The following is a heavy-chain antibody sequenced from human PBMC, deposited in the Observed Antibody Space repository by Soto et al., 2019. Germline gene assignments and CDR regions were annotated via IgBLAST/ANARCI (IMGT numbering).Heavy chain of an antibody. CDR1: GYTLTELS. V-gene: IGHV1-24*01. CDR2: FDPEDGET. Sequence: ASVKVSCKVSGYTLTELSMHWVRQAPGKGLEWMGGFDPEDGETIYAQKFQGRVTMTEDTSTDTAYMELSSLRSEDTAVYYCATITSSGGRYYFDYWGQGTLVTVYS. D-gene: IGHD2-15*01. CDR3: ATITSSGGRYYFDY. J-gene: IGHJ4*02.